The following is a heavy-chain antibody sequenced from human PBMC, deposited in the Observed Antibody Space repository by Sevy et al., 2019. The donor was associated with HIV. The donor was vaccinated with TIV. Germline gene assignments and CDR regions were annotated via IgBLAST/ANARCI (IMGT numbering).Heavy chain of an antibody. Sequence: GGSLRLSCAASGFTFSDHYMEWVRQAPGKGLEWVGRIRNKADSYTTEYAGSVKGRFTISRDDSKNSLYLLMNSLKTGETAVYYCATHAGIAAAGRVFDYWGQGTLVTVSS. CDR1: GFTFSDHY. CDR3: ATHAGIAAAGRVFDY. CDR2: IRNKADSYTT. V-gene: IGHV3-72*01. J-gene: IGHJ4*02. D-gene: IGHD6-13*01.